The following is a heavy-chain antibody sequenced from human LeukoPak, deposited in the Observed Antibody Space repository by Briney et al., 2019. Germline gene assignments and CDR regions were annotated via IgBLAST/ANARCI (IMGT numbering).Heavy chain of an antibody. D-gene: IGHD3-16*01. J-gene: IGHJ4*02. CDR3: AIISAYSNLNAFDY. CDR1: GFTFSSYS. CDR2: ISSSSSTI. Sequence: GGSLRLSCAASGFTFSSYSMNWVRQAPGKGLEWVSYISSSSSTIYYADSVKGRFTISRDNAKNSLYLQMNSLRAEDTAVYYCAIISAYSNLNAFDYWGQGTLVTVSS. V-gene: IGHV3-48*01.